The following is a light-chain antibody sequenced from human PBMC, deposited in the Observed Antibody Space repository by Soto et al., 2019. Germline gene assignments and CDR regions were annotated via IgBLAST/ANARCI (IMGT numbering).Light chain of an antibody. CDR1: RSISTY. CDR2: DVS. J-gene: IGKJ1*01. CDR3: QRRSNWLWT. V-gene: IGKV3-11*01. Sequence: EIVLTQSPATLSLSPGERATLSCMASRSISTYLAWYQQKPGQAPRLLIYDVSNRATGIPARFSGSGSGTDFTLPISSLESEAFAVYYCQRRSNWLWTFGPGTKVDIK.